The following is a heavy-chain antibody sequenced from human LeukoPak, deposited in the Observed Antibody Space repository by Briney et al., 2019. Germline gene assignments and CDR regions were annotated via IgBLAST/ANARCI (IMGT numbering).Heavy chain of an antibody. Sequence: SQTLSLTCAVTGGAISSGVYSWSWIRHPPGKGLERIGYIYHSGSTYYNPSLKSRVTISVDRSKNQFSLKLSSVTAADTAVYYCASTGYCSSTSCYLYSYYGMDVWGKGTTVTVSS. D-gene: IGHD2-2*01. CDR1: GGAISSGVYS. CDR3: ASTGYCSSTSCYLYSYYGMDV. J-gene: IGHJ6*04. CDR2: IYHSGST. V-gene: IGHV4-30-2*01.